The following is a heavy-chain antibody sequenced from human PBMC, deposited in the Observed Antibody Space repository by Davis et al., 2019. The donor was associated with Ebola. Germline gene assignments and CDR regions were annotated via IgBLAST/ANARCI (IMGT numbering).Heavy chain of an antibody. Sequence: PGGFLRLSCVASGFTLRNYAIHWVRQAPGKGLEWVAVISYDGKNEYYTDSVKGRFTISRDNAKNTVWLQMNSLRVEDTALYYCARARGTKDDYMDVWVKGTTVTVSS. CDR2: ISYDGKNE. CDR3: ARARGTKDDYMDV. CDR1: GFTLRNYA. J-gene: IGHJ6*03. D-gene: IGHD5-24*01. V-gene: IGHV3-30*04.